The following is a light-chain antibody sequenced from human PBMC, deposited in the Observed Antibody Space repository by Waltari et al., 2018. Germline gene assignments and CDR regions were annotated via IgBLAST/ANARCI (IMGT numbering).Light chain of an antibody. CDR3: SMYMGSGIWV. Sequence: QTVLTQEPSLSVSPGGTVTLTCALSSGSFSSTSYATWYQQTPGLPPRTLVYKGNGRSSGVPDRFSGSILGNKAALTITGAQADDESDYYCSMYMGSGIWVFGGGTKLTVL. V-gene: IGLV8-61*01. CDR2: KGN. CDR1: SGSFSSTSY. J-gene: IGLJ3*02.